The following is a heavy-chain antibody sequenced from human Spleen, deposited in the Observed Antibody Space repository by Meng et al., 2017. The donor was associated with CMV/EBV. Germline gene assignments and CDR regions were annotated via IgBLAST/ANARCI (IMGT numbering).Heavy chain of an antibody. D-gene: IGHD6-19*01. J-gene: IGHJ4*02. CDR3: ARDLGYSSGWYDY. V-gene: IGHV1-46*01. CDR2: INPSGGST. Sequence: KASGYTVTSYSLPWVRQAPGQGLEWMGIINPSGGSTSYAQKFQGRVTMTRDTSTSTVYMELSSLRSEDTAVYYCARDLGYSSGWYDYWGQGTLVTVSS. CDR1: GYTVTSYS.